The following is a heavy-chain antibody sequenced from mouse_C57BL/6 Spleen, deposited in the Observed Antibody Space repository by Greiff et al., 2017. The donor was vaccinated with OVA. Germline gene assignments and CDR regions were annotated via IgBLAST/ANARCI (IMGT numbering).Heavy chain of an antibody. CDR3: ARDGNYYGSSYGYWYFDV. V-gene: IGHV3-1*01. Sequence: EVMLVESGPGMVKPSQSLSLTCTVTGYSITSGYDWHWIRHFPGNKLEWMGYISYSGSTNYNPSLKSRISITHDTSKNHFFLKLNSVTTEDTATYYCARDGNYYGSSYGYWYFDVWGTGTTVTVSS. CDR2: ISYSGST. CDR1: GYSITSGYD. D-gene: IGHD1-1*01. J-gene: IGHJ1*03.